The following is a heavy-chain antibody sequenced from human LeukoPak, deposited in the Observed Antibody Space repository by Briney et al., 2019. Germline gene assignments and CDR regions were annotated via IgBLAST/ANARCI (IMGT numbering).Heavy chain of an antibody. V-gene: IGHV3-64*01. Sequence: GGSLRLSCAASGFTFSSYAMHWVRQAPGKGLEYVSAISSNGGSTYYANSVKGRFTISRDNSKNTLYLQMNSLRAEDTAVYYCARPPYSGSFPDYWGQGTLVTVSS. D-gene: IGHD1-26*01. CDR2: ISSNGGST. CDR1: GFTFSSYA. CDR3: ARPPYSGSFPDY. J-gene: IGHJ4*02.